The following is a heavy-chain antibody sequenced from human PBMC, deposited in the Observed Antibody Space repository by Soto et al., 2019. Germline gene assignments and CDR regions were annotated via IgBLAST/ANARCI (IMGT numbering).Heavy chain of an antibody. V-gene: IGHV3-30*18. CDR3: AKFGNYVYYYYGMDV. D-gene: IGHD4-4*01. CDR1: GFTFSSYG. CDR2: ISYDGSNK. Sequence: GGSLRLSCAASGFTFSSYGMHWVRQAPGKGLEWVAVISYDGSNKYYADSVKGRFTISRDNSKNTLYLQMNSLRAEDTAVYYCAKFGNYVYYYYGMDVWGQGTTVTVSS. J-gene: IGHJ6*02.